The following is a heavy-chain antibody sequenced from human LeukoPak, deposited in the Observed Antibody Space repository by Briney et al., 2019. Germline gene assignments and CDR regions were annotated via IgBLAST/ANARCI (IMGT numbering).Heavy chain of an antibody. CDR1: GYSISSGYY. CDR3: TRHPGGNAAHRFDY. J-gene: IGHJ4*02. Sequence: PSETLSLTCNVSGYSISSGYYWGWIRQPPGKGLEWTGNIYHSGSTYYSPSLKSRVTISVDTSKNQFSLKLSSVTAADTAVYYCTRHPGGNAAHRFDYWGQGFLVTVSS. D-gene: IGHD4-23*01. CDR2: IYHSGST. V-gene: IGHV4-38-2*02.